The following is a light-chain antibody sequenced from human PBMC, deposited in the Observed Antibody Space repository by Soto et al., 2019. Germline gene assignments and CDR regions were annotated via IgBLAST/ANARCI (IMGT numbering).Light chain of an antibody. CDR3: QQYNGYSTWT. Sequence: DIHLTQSPSTLSASVGDRVTITCRASQSVSIWLAWYRQKPGKAPEALVWDASSLQRGVPSRFSGSGSGTEFTLTISSLQPDDFATYYCQQYNGYSTWTFGQGTKVDIK. J-gene: IGKJ1*01. CDR2: DAS. V-gene: IGKV1-5*01. CDR1: QSVSIW.